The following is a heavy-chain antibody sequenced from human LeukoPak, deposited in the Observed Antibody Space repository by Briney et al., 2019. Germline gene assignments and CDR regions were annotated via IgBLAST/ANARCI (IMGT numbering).Heavy chain of an antibody. J-gene: IGHJ4*02. V-gene: IGHV3-23*01. CDR3: AKDLAVTTDY. CDR1: GFTFSIYA. D-gene: IGHD4-17*01. Sequence: GGSLRLSCAASGFTFSIYAMSWVRQAPGKGLEWVSGVSSSGDTTFYADSVKGRFTISRDNSQNTLYLQMHSLRAEDTAVYYCAKDLAVTTDYWGQGTLVTVSS. CDR2: VSSSGDTT.